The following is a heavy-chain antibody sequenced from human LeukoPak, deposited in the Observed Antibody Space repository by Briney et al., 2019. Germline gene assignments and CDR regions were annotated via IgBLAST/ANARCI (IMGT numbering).Heavy chain of an antibody. CDR3: GITMVRGEYYFDY. CDR1: GGSFSGYY. D-gene: IGHD3-10*01. J-gene: IGHJ4*02. V-gene: IGHV4-34*01. CDR2: INHSGST. Sequence: NTSETLSLTCAVYGGSFSGYYWSWIRQPPGKGLEWIGEINHSGSTNYNPSLKSRVTISVDTPKNQFSLKLSSVTAADTAVYYCGITMVRGEYYFDYRGQGTLVTVSS.